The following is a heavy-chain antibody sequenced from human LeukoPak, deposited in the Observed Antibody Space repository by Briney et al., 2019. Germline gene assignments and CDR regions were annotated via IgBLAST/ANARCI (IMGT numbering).Heavy chain of an antibody. Sequence: PGGSLRLSCAASGFTFSSYWMHWVRQAPGKGLVWVSRINSDGSSTSYADSVKGRFTISRDNAKNTLYLQMNSLRAEDTAVYYCAKDDLIRYYDFWSGHGGDYWGQGTLVTVSS. CDR2: INSDGSST. CDR3: AKDDLIRYYDFWSGHGGDY. D-gene: IGHD3-3*01. V-gene: IGHV3-74*01. J-gene: IGHJ4*02. CDR1: GFTFSSYW.